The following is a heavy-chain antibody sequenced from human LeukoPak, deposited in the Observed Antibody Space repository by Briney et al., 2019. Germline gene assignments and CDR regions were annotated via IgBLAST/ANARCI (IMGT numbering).Heavy chain of an antibody. CDR3: AKDPGYSSGYWVYYFDY. V-gene: IGHV3-30*18. J-gene: IGHJ4*02. CDR2: LSYDGSDK. CDR1: GFTFSSYG. Sequence: GGSLRLSCAASGFTFSSYGMHWVRQAPGKGLQWVAVLSYDGSDKYYADSVKGRFTISRDNSKNTLYLQMNSLRAEDTAVYYCAKDPGYSSGYWVYYFDYWGQGTLVTVSS. D-gene: IGHD6-19*01.